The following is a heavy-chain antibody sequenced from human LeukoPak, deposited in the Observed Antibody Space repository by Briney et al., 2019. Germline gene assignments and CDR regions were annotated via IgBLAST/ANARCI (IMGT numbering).Heavy chain of an antibody. V-gene: IGHV1-8*01. CDR3: ARGGPPGYCSSTSCYEVAFDI. Sequence: ASVNVSCKASGYTFTSHDINWVRQATGQGLERMGWMNPNSGNTGYAQKFQGRVTMTRNTSISTAYMELSSLRSEDTAVYYCARGGPPGYCSSTSCYEVAFDIWGQGTMVTVSS. CDR1: GYTFTSHD. D-gene: IGHD2-2*03. J-gene: IGHJ3*02. CDR2: MNPNSGNT.